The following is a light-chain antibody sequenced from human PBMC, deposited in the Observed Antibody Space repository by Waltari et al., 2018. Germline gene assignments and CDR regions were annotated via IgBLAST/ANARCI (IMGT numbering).Light chain of an antibody. CDR1: PSVLYSSNNKNY. CDR2: WAS. J-gene: IGKJ5*01. V-gene: IGKV4-1*01. CDR3: QQYYTTPPT. Sequence: DIVMTQSPDSLAVSLVARATINCKSSPSVLYSSNNKNYLAWYQQKPGQPPKLFIYWASTRESGVPDRFSGSGSGTDFTLTISSLQAEDVAVYYCQQYYTTPPTFGQGTRLEIK.